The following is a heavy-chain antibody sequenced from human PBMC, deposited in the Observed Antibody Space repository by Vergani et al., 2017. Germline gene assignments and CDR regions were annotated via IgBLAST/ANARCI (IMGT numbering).Heavy chain of an antibody. D-gene: IGHD5-18*01. CDR3: ASARKTAMVRPDAFDI. J-gene: IGHJ3*02. CDR1: GGSISSGSYY. Sequence: QVQLPESGPGLVKPSQTLSLTCTVSGGSISSGSYYWSWIRQPAGKGLEWIGRIHTSGSTNYNPSLKRRATISMDTPKNQFTLKVSSVTAADTAVYYCASARKTAMVRPDAFDIWGQGTMVTVSS. V-gene: IGHV4-61*02. CDR2: IHTSGST.